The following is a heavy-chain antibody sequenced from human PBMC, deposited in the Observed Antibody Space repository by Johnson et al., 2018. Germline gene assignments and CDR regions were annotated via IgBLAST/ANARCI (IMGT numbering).Heavy chain of an antibody. CDR2: IYYSGST. Sequence: QVQLQESGPGLVKPSETLSLTCSVSTGSINSYYWSWIRKPPGKGLEWSGYIYYSGSTNYNPSLKSRVTIPEDTSKNQFSLKLSSVTGADTAGYYCARAAAVAATYGMDVWGQGTTVTVSS. D-gene: IGHD6-19*01. CDR1: TGSINSYY. J-gene: IGHJ6*02. V-gene: IGHV4-59*01. CDR3: ARAAAVAATYGMDV.